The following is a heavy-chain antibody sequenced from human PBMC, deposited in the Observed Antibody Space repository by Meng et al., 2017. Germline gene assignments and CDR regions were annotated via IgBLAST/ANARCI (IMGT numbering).Heavy chain of an antibody. CDR3: ARMGSMVRGVPRHDAFDI. CDR2: IWYDGSNK. D-gene: IGHD3-10*01. V-gene: IGHV3-33*08. J-gene: IGHJ3*02. CDR1: GFTFSSYS. Sequence: GESLKISCAASGFTFSSYSMNWVRQAPGKGLEWVAVIWYDGSNKYYADSVKGRFTISRDNSKNTLYLQMNSLRAEDTAVYYCARMGSMVRGVPRHDAFDIWGQGTMVTVSS.